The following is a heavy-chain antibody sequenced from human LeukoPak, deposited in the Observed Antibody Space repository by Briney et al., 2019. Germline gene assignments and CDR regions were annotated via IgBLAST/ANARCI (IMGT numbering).Heavy chain of an antibody. Sequence: PGGSLRVSCAASGFTFSGSAMHWVRQASGKGLEWVGRIRSKANSYATTYAASVKGRFTISRDDSKNTAYLQMNSLKTEDTAVYYCTRLSFGDLSSHSINYWGQGTLVTVSS. CDR3: TRLSFGDLSSHSINY. D-gene: IGHD3-10*01. CDR1: GFTFSGSA. V-gene: IGHV3-73*01. CDR2: IRSKANSYAT. J-gene: IGHJ4*02.